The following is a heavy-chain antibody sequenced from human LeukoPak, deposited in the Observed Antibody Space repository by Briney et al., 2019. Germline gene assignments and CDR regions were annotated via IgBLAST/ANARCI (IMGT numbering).Heavy chain of an antibody. Sequence: SETLSLTCTVSGGSFSSYYRSWIRQPAGKRLEWIGRIYTSGSTNYNPSPKSRAIMSVDTSKNQFSLKLSSVTAADTAVYYCARGAVRVRGARLGQNDAFDIWGQGTMVTVSS. CDR2: IYTSGST. CDR3: ARGAVRVRGARLGQNDAFDI. V-gene: IGHV4-4*07. J-gene: IGHJ3*02. D-gene: IGHD3-10*01. CDR1: GGSFSSYY.